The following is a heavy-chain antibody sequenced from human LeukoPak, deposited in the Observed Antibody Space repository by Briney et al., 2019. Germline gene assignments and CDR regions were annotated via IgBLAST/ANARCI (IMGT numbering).Heavy chain of an antibody. V-gene: IGHV1-69*05. J-gene: IGHJ3*02. Sequence: SVKVSCXASGGTFSSYAISWVRQAPGQGLEWMGGIIPIFGTANYAQKFQGRVTITTDESTSTAYMELSSLRSEDTAVYYCARVGCSSTSCLGAFDIWGQGTMVTISS. CDR1: GGTFSSYA. D-gene: IGHD2-2*01. CDR3: ARVGCSSTSCLGAFDI. CDR2: IIPIFGTA.